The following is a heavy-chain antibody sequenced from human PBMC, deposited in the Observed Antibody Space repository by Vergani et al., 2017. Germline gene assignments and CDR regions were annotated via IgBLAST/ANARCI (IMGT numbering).Heavy chain of an antibody. CDR3: ARADIVVVPAAERGGFDY. CDR1: GGTFSSYA. Sequence: QVPLVQSGAEVKKPGSSVKVSCKASGGTFSSYAISWVRQAPGQGLEWMGGFIPIFGTANYAQKFQGRVTITADESTSTAYMELSSLRSEDTAVYYCARADIVVVPAAERGGFDYWGQGTLVTVSS. J-gene: IGHJ4*02. CDR2: FIPIFGTA. V-gene: IGHV1-69*01. D-gene: IGHD2-2*01.